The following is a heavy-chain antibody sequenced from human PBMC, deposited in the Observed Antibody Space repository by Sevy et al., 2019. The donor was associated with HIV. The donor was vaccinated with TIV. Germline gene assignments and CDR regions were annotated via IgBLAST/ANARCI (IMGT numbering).Heavy chain of an antibody. Sequence: SETLSLTCAVYGGSFSGYYWSWIRQPPGKGLEWIGEINHSGSTNYNPSLKSRVTISVDTSKNQFSLKLSSVTATDTAVYYCARANYDFWSGYRGYGMDVWGTGTTVTVSS. CDR2: INHSGST. CDR3: ARANYDFWSGYRGYGMDV. D-gene: IGHD3-3*01. V-gene: IGHV4-34*01. J-gene: IGHJ6*04. CDR1: GGSFSGYY.